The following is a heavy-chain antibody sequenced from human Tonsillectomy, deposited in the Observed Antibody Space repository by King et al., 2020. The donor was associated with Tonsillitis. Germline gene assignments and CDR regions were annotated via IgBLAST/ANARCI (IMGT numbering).Heavy chain of an antibody. CDR3: AKYGSSYNYYYYGMDV. J-gene: IGHJ6*02. CDR2: ISGSGGST. V-gene: IGHV3-23*04. Sequence: VQLVESGGGLVQPGGSLRLSCPASGFTFSSYAMSWVRQAPGKGLEWVSAISGSGGSTYYADSVKGRFTISRDNSKNTLYLQMNSLRAEDTAVYYCAKYGSSYNYYYYGMDVWGLGTTVTVSS. CDR1: GFTFSSYA. D-gene: IGHD6-13*01.